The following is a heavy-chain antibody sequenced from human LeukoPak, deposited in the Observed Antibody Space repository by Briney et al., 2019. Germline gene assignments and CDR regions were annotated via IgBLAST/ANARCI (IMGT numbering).Heavy chain of an antibody. CDR3: ARGVRRRFDP. Sequence: ASVKVSCKAFRYTFTSFQIHWVRQAPGQGLEWLGVVDPGGGSTTYAQKFQGRVTMARDTSTSTVYMDLSSLRSEDTAIYYCARGVRRRFDPWGQGTLVTVSS. D-gene: IGHD6-6*01. CDR2: VDPGGGST. CDR1: RYTFTSFQ. J-gene: IGHJ5*02. V-gene: IGHV1-46*01.